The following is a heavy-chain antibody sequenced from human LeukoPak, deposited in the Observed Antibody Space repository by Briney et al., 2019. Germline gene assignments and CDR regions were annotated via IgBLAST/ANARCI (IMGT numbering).Heavy chain of an antibody. Sequence: GGSLRLSCAASGFTFSSHAMSWVRQAPGKGLEWVSAISGSGGSTYYADSVKGRFAISRDNSKNTLYLQMNSLRAEDTAVYYCAKVGPVLRYFGWLFSKYYFDYWGQGTLVTVSS. CDR1: GFTFSSHA. D-gene: IGHD3-9*01. CDR2: ISGSGGST. V-gene: IGHV3-23*01. J-gene: IGHJ4*02. CDR3: AKVGPVLRYFGWLFSKYYFDY.